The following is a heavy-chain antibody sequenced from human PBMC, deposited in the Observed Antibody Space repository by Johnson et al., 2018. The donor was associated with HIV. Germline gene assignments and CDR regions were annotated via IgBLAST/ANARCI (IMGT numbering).Heavy chain of an antibody. CDR1: GFTFSNFG. D-gene: IGHD1-26*01. V-gene: IGHV3-30*02. Sequence: QVQLVESGGGVVQPGGSLRLSCAASGFTFSNFGMHWVRQAPGKGLEWVTFIRYAGTNKYYADSVRGRFTISRDNSKNTLYLQMNSLRPEDTAMFYCAKEESGRFLAFDLWGQVTMVTVSS. CDR3: AKEESGRFLAFDL. CDR2: IRYAGTNK. J-gene: IGHJ3*01.